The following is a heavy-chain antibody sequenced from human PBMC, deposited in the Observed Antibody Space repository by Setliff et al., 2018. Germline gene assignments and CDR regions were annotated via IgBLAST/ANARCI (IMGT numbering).Heavy chain of an antibody. D-gene: IGHD3-9*01. CDR3: AGVDVLTASPF. V-gene: IGHV1-46*01. CDR2: IHTGGGSA. CDR1: GYSFTGYY. Sequence: ASVKVSCKASGYSFTGYYMHWVRQAPGQGLEWMGIIHTGGGSASYAQKFQGRGAMTSDTSTSTVYMEVNSVRSDDTAIYYCAGVDVLTASPFWGLGTRVTVSS. J-gene: IGHJ4*02.